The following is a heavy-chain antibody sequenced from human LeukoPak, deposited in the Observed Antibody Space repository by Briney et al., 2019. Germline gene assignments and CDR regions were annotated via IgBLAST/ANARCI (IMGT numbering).Heavy chain of an antibody. Sequence: PGGSLRLSCVASGFIFTSFGMNWVRQAPGKGLEWVSSITHGGQIYYADSVKGRFTISRDNTKNSVYLQMDNLRDDDTAVNFCARDDRYGSGTLGKRFDPWGQGTLVSVSS. D-gene: IGHD3-10*01. CDR1: GFIFTSFG. V-gene: IGHV3-21*01. CDR2: ITHGGQI. J-gene: IGHJ5*02. CDR3: ARDDRYGSGTLGKRFDP.